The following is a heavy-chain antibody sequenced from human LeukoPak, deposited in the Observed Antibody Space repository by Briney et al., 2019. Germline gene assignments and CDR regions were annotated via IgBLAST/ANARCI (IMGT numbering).Heavy chain of an antibody. Sequence: GASVKVSCKASGYTFTGYYMHWVRQAPGQGLEWMGWINPNSGGTNYAQKFQGRVTMTRDTSISTANMELSRLRSDDTAVYYCAREIVGATTEDYWGQGTLVTVSS. CDR2: INPNSGGT. D-gene: IGHD1-26*01. CDR1: GYTFTGYY. J-gene: IGHJ4*02. CDR3: AREIVGATTEDY. V-gene: IGHV1-2*02.